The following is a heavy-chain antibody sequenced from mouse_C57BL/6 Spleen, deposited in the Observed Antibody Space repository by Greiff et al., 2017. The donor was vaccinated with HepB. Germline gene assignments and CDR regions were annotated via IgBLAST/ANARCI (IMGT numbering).Heavy chain of an antibody. V-gene: IGHV1-69*01. CDR2: IDPSDSYT. CDR1: GYTFTSYW. CDR3: ARSVRDWFAY. Sequence: QVQLQQPGAELVMPGASVKLSCKASGYTFTSYWMHWVKQRPGQGLEWIGEIDPSDSYTNYNQKFKGKSTLTVDKSSSTAYMQLSSLTSEDSTVYYCARSVRDWFAYWGQGTLVTVSA. J-gene: IGHJ3*01.